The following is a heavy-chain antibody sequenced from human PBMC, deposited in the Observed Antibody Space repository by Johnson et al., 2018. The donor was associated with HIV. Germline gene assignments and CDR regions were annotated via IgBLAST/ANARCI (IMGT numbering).Heavy chain of an antibody. V-gene: IGHV3-30*02. CDR1: GFTFSSYG. J-gene: IGHJ3*02. CDR2: IRYDGSNK. CDR3: ARYSWNVGAFDI. Sequence: QVQLVESGGGVVQPGGSLRLSCAASGFTFSSYGMHWVRQAPGKGLEWVAFIRYDGSNKYYPYSVKGRFTISRDNSKNTLYLQMNSLRAEDTAVYYCARYSWNVGAFDIWGQGTMVTVSS. D-gene: IGHD1-20*01.